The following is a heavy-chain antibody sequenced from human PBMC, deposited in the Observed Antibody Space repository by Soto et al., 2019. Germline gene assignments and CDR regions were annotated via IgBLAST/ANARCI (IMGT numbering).Heavy chain of an antibody. Sequence: SETLSLTCAVYGGSFSGYYWSWIRQPPGKGLEWIGEINHSGSTNYNPSLQSRVTISVDTSKNQFSLKLSSVTAADTAVYYCARGRGRVYTYYYYYMDVWGKGTTVTVSS. V-gene: IGHV4-34*01. J-gene: IGHJ6*03. D-gene: IGHD2-8*01. CDR2: INHSGST. CDR1: GGSFSGYY. CDR3: ARGRGRVYTYYYYYMDV.